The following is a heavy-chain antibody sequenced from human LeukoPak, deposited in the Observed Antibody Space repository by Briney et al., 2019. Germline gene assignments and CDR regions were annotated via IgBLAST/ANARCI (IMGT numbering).Heavy chain of an antibody. D-gene: IGHD2-15*01. V-gene: IGHV1-69*01. CDR1: GGTFSSYA. J-gene: IGHJ3*02. Sequence: SVKVSCKASGGTFSSYAISWVRQAPGQGLGWMGGIIPIFGTANYAQKFQGRVTITADESTSTAYMELSSLRSEDTAVYYCARAYSQAHLHAFDIWGQGTMVTVSS. CDR3: ARAYSQAHLHAFDI. CDR2: IIPIFGTA.